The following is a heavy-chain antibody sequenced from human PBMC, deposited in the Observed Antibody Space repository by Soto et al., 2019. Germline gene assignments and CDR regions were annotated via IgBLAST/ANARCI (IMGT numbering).Heavy chain of an antibody. D-gene: IGHD1-1*01. V-gene: IGHV4-4*07. CDR1: GGSINTFY. CDR2: IFSSGST. CDR3: ARATGTLRSRNCDY. Sequence: SETLSLTCTVSGGSINTFYWSWVRQPAGKGLEWIGRIFSSGSTSFNPSLESRVAMSVDTSKNHFSLNLSSVTAADMAVYYCARATGTLRSRNCDYWGQGSLVTVSS. J-gene: IGHJ4*02.